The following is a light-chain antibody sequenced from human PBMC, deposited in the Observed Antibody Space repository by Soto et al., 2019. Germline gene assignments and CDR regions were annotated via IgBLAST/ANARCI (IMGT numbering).Light chain of an antibody. CDR3: QQYHDGPPIT. V-gene: IGKV3-15*01. J-gene: IGKJ5*01. CDR1: QSVSSN. Sequence: EIVMTQSPATLSVSPGERATLSCRASQSVSSNLAWYQQKPGQAPRLLIYGASTRATGIPARFSGSGSGTEFSLPISSLQSVDFGVYYCQQYHDGPPITFGHGTRLAMK. CDR2: GAS.